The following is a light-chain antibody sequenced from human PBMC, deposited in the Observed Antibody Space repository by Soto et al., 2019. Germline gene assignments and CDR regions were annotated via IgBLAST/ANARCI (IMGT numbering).Light chain of an antibody. J-gene: IGKJ1*01. CDR1: QSVSSN. CDR3: QQYMHWPRT. CDR2: GAS. V-gene: IGKV3-15*01. Sequence: EMVLTQSPFALSVSPGERATLSCRASQSVSSNLAWYQHRPGQAPRLLIFGASTRATGVPARFSGGGSGTEFTLTISSLQSEDFALYYCQQYMHWPRTFGQGTKVDIK.